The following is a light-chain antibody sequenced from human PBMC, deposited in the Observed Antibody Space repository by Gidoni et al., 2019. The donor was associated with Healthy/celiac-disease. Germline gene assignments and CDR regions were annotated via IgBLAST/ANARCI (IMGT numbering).Light chain of an antibody. Sequence: DIQMTQSPSSLSASVGDRVTITCRASQSISSYLNWYQQKPGKAPKLLIYAASSLQSGFPSSFSGSGSGTDFTLTISSLQPEDSATYYCQQSYSTPFTFGHGTKVDIK. CDR2: AAS. J-gene: IGKJ3*01. CDR3: QQSYSTPFT. CDR1: QSISSY. V-gene: IGKV1-39*01.